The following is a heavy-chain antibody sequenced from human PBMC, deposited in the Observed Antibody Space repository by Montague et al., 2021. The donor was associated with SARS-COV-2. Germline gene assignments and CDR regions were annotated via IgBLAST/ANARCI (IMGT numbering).Heavy chain of an antibody. CDR3: ARDHEMASQPGYFDA. D-gene: IGHD5-24*01. J-gene: IGHJ4*02. CDR1: GDSMSSGRYY. V-gene: IGHV4-61*02. CDR2: IYSSGTT. Sequence: TLSLTCTVSGDSMSSGRYYWTCNRQSAGKRLDWIVRIYSSGTTNYNPSRKSRVTLLGDTSKNQLSLKLNSVTAADTAEYFWARDHEMASQPGYFDAWGQGTLVTVSS.